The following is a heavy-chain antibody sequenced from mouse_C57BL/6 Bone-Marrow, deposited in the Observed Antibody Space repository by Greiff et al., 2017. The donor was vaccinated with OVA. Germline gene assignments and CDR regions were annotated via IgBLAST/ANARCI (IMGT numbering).Heavy chain of an antibody. Sequence: QVQLQQSGAELVRPGTSVKVSCKASGYAFTNYLIEWVKQRPGQGLEWIGVINPGSGGTNYNEKFKGKATLTADKSSSTAYMQLSSLTSEDSAVYFCARSKYFDYWGQGTTLTASS. CDR3: ARSKYFDY. J-gene: IGHJ2*01. CDR1: GYAFTNYL. CDR2: INPGSGGT. V-gene: IGHV1-54*01.